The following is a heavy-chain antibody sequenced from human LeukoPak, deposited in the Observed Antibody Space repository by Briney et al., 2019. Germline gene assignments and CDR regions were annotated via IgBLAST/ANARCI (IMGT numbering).Heavy chain of an antibody. V-gene: IGHV3-21*04. Sequence: GWSLRLSRAPSEFTFSNYSMNGVGQAPAKGGEWVSSISSSSSYIYYADSVKGRFTISRDNAKKSLYLQVNSWGAGDHAVVYCASGDSSPARPDYWGQGTLVSVSS. D-gene: IGHD6-13*01. CDR1: EFTFSNYS. J-gene: IGHJ4*02. CDR2: ISSSSSYI. CDR3: ASGDSSPARPDY.